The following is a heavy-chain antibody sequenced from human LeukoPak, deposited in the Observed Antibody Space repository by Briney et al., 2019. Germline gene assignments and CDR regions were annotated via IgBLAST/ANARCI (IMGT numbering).Heavy chain of an antibody. CDR1: GYTFTNHA. CDR3: ARPGASSPGNWFAS. CDR2: INTADRNT. D-gene: IGHD6-13*01. V-gene: IGHV1-3*04. J-gene: IGHJ5*01. Sequence: ASVKVSCKASGYTFTNHAMHWVRQAPGQGLEWMGWINTADRNTKYSQKFQGRVTITRDTSASIVYLELTSLRSEDTAVYYCARPGASSPGNWFASWGQGTLVTVSS.